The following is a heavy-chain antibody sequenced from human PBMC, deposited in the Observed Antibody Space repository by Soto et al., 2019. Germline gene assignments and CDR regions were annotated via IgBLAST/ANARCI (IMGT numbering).Heavy chain of an antibody. D-gene: IGHD3-22*01. J-gene: IGHJ6*02. CDR1: GFTFSSYG. V-gene: IGHV3-33*01. CDR2: IWYDGSNK. Sequence: PGGSLRLSCAASGFTFSSYGMHWVRQAPGKGLEWVAVIWYDGSNKYYAHSVKGRFTISRDNSKNTLYLQMNSLRAEDTAVYYCARGKNTMIEGYYYGMDVWGQGTTVTVSS. CDR3: ARGKNTMIEGYYYGMDV.